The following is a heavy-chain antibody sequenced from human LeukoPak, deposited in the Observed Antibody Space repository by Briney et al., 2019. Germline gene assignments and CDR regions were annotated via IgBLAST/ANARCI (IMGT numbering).Heavy chain of an antibody. Sequence: GGSLRLSCAASGFTFSSYEMNWVRQAPGKGLEWVSYISSSGSTIYYADSVKGRSTISRDNAKNSLYLQMNSLRAEDTAVYYCARPQNVLLWFGELFFGMDVWGQGTTVTVSS. J-gene: IGHJ6*02. V-gene: IGHV3-48*03. CDR3: ARPQNVLLWFGELFFGMDV. CDR2: ISSSGSTI. CDR1: GFTFSSYE. D-gene: IGHD3-10*01.